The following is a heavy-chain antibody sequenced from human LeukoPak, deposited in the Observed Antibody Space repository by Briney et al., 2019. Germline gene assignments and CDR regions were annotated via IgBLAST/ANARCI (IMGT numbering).Heavy chain of an antibody. CDR3: ARDRCSSTSCYNTPNWFDP. D-gene: IGHD2-2*02. CDR2: INWNGGSR. V-gene: IGHV3-20*01. J-gene: IGHJ5*02. Sequence: GGSLSLSCAASGLKFDDYGMSWVRQVPGKGLEWVSGINWNGGSRGYADSVKGRFTISRDNAKNSVYLQMNSLRSEDTAFYHCARDRCSSTSCYNTPNWFDPWGQGTLVTVSS. CDR1: GLKFDDYG.